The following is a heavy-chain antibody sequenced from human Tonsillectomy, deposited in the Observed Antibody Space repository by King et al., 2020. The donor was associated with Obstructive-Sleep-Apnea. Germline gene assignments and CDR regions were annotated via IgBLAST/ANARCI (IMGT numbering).Heavy chain of an antibody. CDR1: GFTFSIYA. J-gene: IGHJ4*02. D-gene: IGHD3-10*01. Sequence: VQLVESGGGLVQPGGSLRLSCAASGFTFSIYAMTWVRQAPGKGLEWVSGLSGSGATTYSADSVKGRFTLARDNSKNTQYLQMDSLRAEDTAIYYCAKDRTLYGSGSYSYFDYWGQGILVTVSS. V-gene: IGHV3-23*04. CDR3: AKDRTLYGSGSYSYFDY. CDR2: LSGSGATT.